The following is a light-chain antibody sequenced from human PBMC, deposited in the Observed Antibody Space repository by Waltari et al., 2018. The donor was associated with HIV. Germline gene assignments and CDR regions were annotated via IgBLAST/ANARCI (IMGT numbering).Light chain of an antibody. CDR1: QGIRND. V-gene: IGKV1-6*01. J-gene: IGKJ2*01. CDR2: AAS. CDR3: LPDYKAPYT. Sequence: AIQMTQSPSSLSAAVGDSVTITCRSSQGIRNDLGWYQQKSGKAPKLLIYAASALHNGVPSRFSGSGSGTDFTLTISSVQPEDFATYYCLPDYKAPYTFGQGTKLEIK.